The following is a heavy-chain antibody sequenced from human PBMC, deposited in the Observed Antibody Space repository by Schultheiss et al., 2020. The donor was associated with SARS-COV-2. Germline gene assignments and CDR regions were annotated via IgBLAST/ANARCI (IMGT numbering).Heavy chain of an antibody. CDR2: INSDGSST. D-gene: IGHD2-2*01. CDR3: TTCSSTSCYYYYYYYMDV. J-gene: IGHJ6*03. CDR1: GFTFSSYW. Sequence: GGSLRLSCAASGFTFSSYWMHWVRQAPGKGLVWVSRINSDGSSTSYADSVKGRFTISRDNAKNTLYLQMNSLRAEDTAVYYCTTCSSTSCYYYYYYYMDVWGKGTTVTVSS. V-gene: IGHV3-74*01.